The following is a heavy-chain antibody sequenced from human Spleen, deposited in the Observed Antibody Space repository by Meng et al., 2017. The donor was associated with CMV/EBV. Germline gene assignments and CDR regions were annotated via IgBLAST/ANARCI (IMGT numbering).Heavy chain of an antibody. J-gene: IGHJ4*02. V-gene: IGHV4-34*01. D-gene: IGHD3-10*01. CDR1: GGSFSGYY. CDR2: INESGST. Sequence: GSLRLSCDVSGGSFSGYYWSWIRQPPGKGLEWIGEINESGSTNYNPSLKSRVTMSVDTSKNQFSLKLSSVTAADTAVYYCAKDQSPLWLSDYWGQGTLVTVSS. CDR3: AKDQSPLWLSDY.